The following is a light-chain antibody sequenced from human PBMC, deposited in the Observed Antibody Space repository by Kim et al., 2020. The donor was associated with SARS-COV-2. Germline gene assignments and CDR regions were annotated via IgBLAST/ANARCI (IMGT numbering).Light chain of an antibody. CDR2: GNN. Sequence: QRVTISCTGSSSNIGAGYDVHWYQQLPGTAPKLLIYGNNNRPSGVPDRFSGSKSGTSASLAITGLQADDEADYYCQSYDSSLSGYVFGTGTKVTVL. CDR1: SSNIGAGYD. CDR3: QSYDSSLSGYV. V-gene: IGLV1-40*01. J-gene: IGLJ1*01.